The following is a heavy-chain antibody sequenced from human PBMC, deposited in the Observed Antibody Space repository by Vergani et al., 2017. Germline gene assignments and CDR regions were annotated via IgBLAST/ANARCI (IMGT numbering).Heavy chain of an antibody. CDR3: ARNNFGPAAIQLRGYYFDY. CDR1: GGPFKNSA. V-gene: IGHV1-69*13. Sequence: QVQLVQSGAEVKKPGSSVKVSCKASGGPFKNSAFSWVRQVPGQGLEWMGRIITFFGTANYAQKFQGRVTITADESTSTAYMELSSLRSEDTAVYYCARNNFGPAAIQLRGYYFDYWGQGTLVTVSS. CDR2: IITFFGTA. J-gene: IGHJ4*02. D-gene: IGHD2-2*01.